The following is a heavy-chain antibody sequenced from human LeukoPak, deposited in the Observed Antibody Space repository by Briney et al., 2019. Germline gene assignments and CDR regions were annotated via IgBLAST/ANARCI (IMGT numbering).Heavy chain of an antibody. V-gene: IGHV4-39*01. J-gene: IGHJ4*02. CDR1: GGSIRSSTYY. D-gene: IGHD6-19*01. CDR2: MYYTGST. Sequence: SETLSLTCTVSGGSIRSSTYYWGWIRRPPGKGLEWIGSMYYTGSTYYSPSLKSRVTISVDTSKNQFSLKLSSVTAADTAVYYCARQRDSSGWATYGYWGQGTLVTVSS. CDR3: ARQRDSSGWATYGY.